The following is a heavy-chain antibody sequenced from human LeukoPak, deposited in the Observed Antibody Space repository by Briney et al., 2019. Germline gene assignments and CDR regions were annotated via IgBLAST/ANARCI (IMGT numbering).Heavy chain of an antibody. CDR1: GFTFSSYW. CDR3: ARSSSGWYLMDY. V-gene: IGHV3-74*01. Sequence: GGSLRLSCAASGFTFSSYWMHWVRQAPGKGLVWVSRINSDGSSTNYADSVKGRFTISRDNAKNSLYLQMNSLRAEDTAVYYCARSSSGWYLMDYWGRGTPVTVSS. J-gene: IGHJ4*02. D-gene: IGHD6-19*01. CDR2: INSDGSST.